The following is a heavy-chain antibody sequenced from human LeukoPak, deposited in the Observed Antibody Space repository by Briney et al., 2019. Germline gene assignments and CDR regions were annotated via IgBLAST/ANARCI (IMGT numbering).Heavy chain of an antibody. J-gene: IGHJ4*02. D-gene: IGHD4-17*01. CDR2: GFYSGSA. Sequence: PSETLSLTCTVSGGSISGSSYYWAWIRQPPGKGLEWIGSGFYSGSAYYNPSLKSRVTISVDTSKNHFSLNLSSVTAADTAVYYCARLRGAMTPVTSGFDYWGQGTLVTVSS. CDR3: ARLRGAMTPVTSGFDY. CDR1: GGSISGSSYY. V-gene: IGHV4-39*01.